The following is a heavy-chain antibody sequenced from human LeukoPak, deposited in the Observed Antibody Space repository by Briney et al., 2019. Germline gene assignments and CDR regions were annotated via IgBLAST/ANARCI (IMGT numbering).Heavy chain of an antibody. CDR1: GFTFSSYG. Sequence: GGSLRLSCAASGFTFSSYGMSWVRQAPGKGLEWVSAISGSGGSTYYADSVKGRFTISRDNSKNTLYLQMNSLRAEDTAVYYCAKDSVVVVAATLDYYMDVWGKGTTVTVSS. CDR2: ISGSGGST. V-gene: IGHV3-23*01. J-gene: IGHJ6*03. CDR3: AKDSVVVVAATLDYYMDV. D-gene: IGHD2-15*01.